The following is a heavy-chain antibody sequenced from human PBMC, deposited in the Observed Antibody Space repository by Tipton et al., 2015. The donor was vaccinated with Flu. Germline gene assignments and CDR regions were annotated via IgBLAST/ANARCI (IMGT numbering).Heavy chain of an antibody. CDR2: INPNSGGP. J-gene: IGHJ6*02. CDR1: GYTFTGYY. V-gene: IGHV1-2*06. D-gene: IGHD4-17*01. CDR3: AREDGDRINYYYYGMDV. Sequence: QLVQSGAEVKKPGPSVKVSCKAFGYTFTGYYMHWVLQAPGQGLEWMGRINPNSGGPNYAQKFQGRVTMTRDTSISTAYMELSRLRSDDTAVYYCAREDGDRINYYYYGMDVWGQGTTVTVSS.